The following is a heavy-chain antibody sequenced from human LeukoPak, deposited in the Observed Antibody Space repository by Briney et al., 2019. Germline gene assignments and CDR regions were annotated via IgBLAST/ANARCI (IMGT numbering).Heavy chain of an antibody. J-gene: IGHJ5*02. CDR1: GYTFTDYY. Sequence: ASVKISCKVSGYTFTDYYMHWVQQAPGKGLEWMGLVDPEDGETIYAEKFQGRVTITADTSTDTAYMELSSLRSEDTAVYYCAAVSYYYDSSGHRGGWFDPWGQGTLVTVSS. CDR2: VDPEDGET. CDR3: AAVSYYYDSSGHRGGWFDP. D-gene: IGHD3-22*01. V-gene: IGHV1-69-2*01.